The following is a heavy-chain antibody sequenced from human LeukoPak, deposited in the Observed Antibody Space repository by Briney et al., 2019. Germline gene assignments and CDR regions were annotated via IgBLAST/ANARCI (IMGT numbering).Heavy chain of an antibody. CDR1: GFTFSEHY. CDR3: AREEQVTVTDLDV. D-gene: IGHD2-21*02. Sequence: GGSLRLSCAASGFTFSEHYMSWVRQAPGKGLEWVSYISSSGSNKYYADSVKGRFTISRDNAKNSLYLQMNSLRAEDTAVYYCAREEQVTVTDLDVWGQGTTVTVS. CDR2: ISSSGSNK. J-gene: IGHJ6*02. V-gene: IGHV3-11*04.